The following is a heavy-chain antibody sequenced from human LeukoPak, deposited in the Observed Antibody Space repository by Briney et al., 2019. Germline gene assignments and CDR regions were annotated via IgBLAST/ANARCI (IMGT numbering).Heavy chain of an antibody. CDR1: GFTFTSYT. J-gene: IGHJ4*02. Sequence: GGSLRLSCAASGFTFTSYTMKWLRQAPGKGLEWISSITGSTNGIYYADSVKGRFTISRDNAKNSLSLQMNSLRADDTAVYYCARARVASVYGSGREYYFDYWGQGALVTVSS. V-gene: IGHV3-21*01. CDR2: ITGSTNGI. D-gene: IGHD3-10*01. CDR3: ARARVASVYGSGREYYFDY.